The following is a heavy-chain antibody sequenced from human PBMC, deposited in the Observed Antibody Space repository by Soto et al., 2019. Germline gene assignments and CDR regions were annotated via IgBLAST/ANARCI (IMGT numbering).Heavy chain of an antibody. Sequence: EVQLVESGGGLVQSGGSLRLSCAASGFTLGNYWMHWVRQAPGKGLVWVSRINDYGTTINYAVSVEVRFIISRDGAKSEVYLQMNNLRAEDSAVYYCARGGLEPFDYWGQGALVTVSS. V-gene: IGHV3-74*01. CDR3: ARGGLEPFDY. CDR1: GFTLGNYW. J-gene: IGHJ4*02. D-gene: IGHD1-1*01. CDR2: INDYGTTI.